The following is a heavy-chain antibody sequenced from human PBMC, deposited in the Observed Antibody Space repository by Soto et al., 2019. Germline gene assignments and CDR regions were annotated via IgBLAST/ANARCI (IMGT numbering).Heavy chain of an antibody. J-gene: IGHJ4*02. D-gene: IGHD6-13*01. Sequence: KTSETLSLTCTVSGGSMRNYFWTWIRQPPGKGLEWIGYIHYSGATSFFPSYNPSLRGRVTISGDTSKNQFSLKLLSVTTADTAVYFCAAGEASSRNLAPYYLDFWGQGTLVTVSS. V-gene: IGHV4-59*01. CDR2: IHYSGATSFFP. CDR1: GGSMRNYF. CDR3: AAGEASSRNLAPYYLDF.